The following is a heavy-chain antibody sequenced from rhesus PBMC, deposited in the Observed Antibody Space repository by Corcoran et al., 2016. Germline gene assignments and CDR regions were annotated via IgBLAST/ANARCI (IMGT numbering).Heavy chain of an antibody. CDR1: GGSISSNY. D-gene: IGHD4-23*01. Sequence: QVQLQESGPGLVKPSETLSLTCAVAGGSISSNYWSWIRQPPGKGLEGIGRIYGSGGRTDYNPSLKSRVTISTDTSKNQFSLKLSSVTAADTAVYYCARTPTYSNYLFDFWGQGLRVTVSS. CDR3: ARTPTYSNYLFDF. V-gene: IGHV4-160*01. CDR2: IYGSGGRT. J-gene: IGHJ3*01.